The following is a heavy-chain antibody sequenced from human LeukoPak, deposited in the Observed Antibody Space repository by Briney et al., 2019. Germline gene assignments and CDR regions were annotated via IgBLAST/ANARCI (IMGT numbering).Heavy chain of an antibody. CDR3: ARDYSWGAFDI. D-gene: IGHD5-18*01. J-gene: IGHJ3*02. CDR1: GYTFTSHA. CDR2: INTNSGNP. V-gene: IGHV7-4-1*02. Sequence: GASVKVSCKASGYTFTSHAMNWVRQAPGQGPEWMGWINTNSGNPTYAQGFTGRIVFSLDTSVSTAYLQINNLKAEDTAVYYCARDYSWGAFDIWGQGTMVTVSS.